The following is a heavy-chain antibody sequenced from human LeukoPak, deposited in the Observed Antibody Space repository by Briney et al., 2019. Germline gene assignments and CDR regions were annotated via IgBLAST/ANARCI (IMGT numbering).Heavy chain of an antibody. CDR3: ARGMVVVVVAATHYYMDV. D-gene: IGHD2-15*01. V-gene: IGHV1-2*02. CDR1: GYTFTGYY. J-gene: IGHJ6*03. Sequence: ASVKVSCKASGYTFTGYYMHWVRQAPGQGLEWMGWINPNSGGTNYAQKFQGRVTMTRDTSISTAYMELSSLRSEDTAVYYCARGMVVVVVAATHYYMDVWGKGTTVTVSS. CDR2: INPNSGGT.